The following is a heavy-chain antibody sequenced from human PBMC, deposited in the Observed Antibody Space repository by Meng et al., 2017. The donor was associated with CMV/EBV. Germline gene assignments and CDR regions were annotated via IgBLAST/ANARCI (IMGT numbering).Heavy chain of an antibody. J-gene: IGHJ4*02. V-gene: IGHV3-66*01. CDR2: IYSGGST. Sequence: VQPGEAGGGMVQPGGSRCISCEASGVTVSSNYMSWVRQAPGKGLEWVSVIYSGGSTYYADSVKGRFTISRDNSKNTLYLQMNSLRAEDTAVYYCAREGDGYDKAPYWGQGTLVTVSS. D-gene: IGHD5-24*01. CDR1: GVTVSSNY. CDR3: AREGDGYDKAPY.